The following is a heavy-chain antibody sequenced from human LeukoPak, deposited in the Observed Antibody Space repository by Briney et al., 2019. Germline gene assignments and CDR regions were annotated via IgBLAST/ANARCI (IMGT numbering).Heavy chain of an antibody. CDR2: INSDGSSK. CDR1: GFTFISYW. D-gene: IGHD6-19*01. J-gene: IGHJ5*02. Sequence: PGGSLRLSCAASGFTFISYWMHWVRHAPGKGLVWVSRINSDGSSKTYADSVKGRFTISRDNAKSTLYLQMNSLRAEDTALYYCAREDSSGTYTWGQGNLVTVSA. CDR3: AREDSSGTYT. V-gene: IGHV3-74*01.